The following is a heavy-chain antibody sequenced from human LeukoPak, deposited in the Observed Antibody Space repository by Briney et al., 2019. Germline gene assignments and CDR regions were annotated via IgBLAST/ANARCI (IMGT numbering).Heavy chain of an antibody. J-gene: IGHJ4*02. D-gene: IGHD7-27*01. Sequence: GGSLRLSCAASGFTFSSYAMHWDRQAPGKGLEWVAVISYDGSNKYYADSVKGRFTISRDNSKNTLYLQMNSLRAEDTAVYYCARDLNWGDSSLWGQGTLVTVSS. CDR2: ISYDGSNK. CDR1: GFTFSSYA. V-gene: IGHV3-30-3*01. CDR3: ARDLNWGDSSL.